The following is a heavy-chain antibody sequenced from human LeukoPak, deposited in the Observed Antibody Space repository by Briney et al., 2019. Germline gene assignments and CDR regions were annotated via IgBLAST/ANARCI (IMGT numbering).Heavy chain of an antibody. CDR3: ARDLSDYYDSSGYYGGYYFDY. D-gene: IGHD3-22*01. CDR2: ISSSSSTI. Sequence: GGSLRLSCAASGFTFSSYSMNWVRQAPGKGLEWVSYISSSSSTIYYADSVKGRFTISRDNAKDSLYLQMNSLRAEDTAVYYCARDLSDYYDSSGYYGGYYFDYWGQGTLVTVSS. CDR1: GFTFSSYS. V-gene: IGHV3-48*01. J-gene: IGHJ4*02.